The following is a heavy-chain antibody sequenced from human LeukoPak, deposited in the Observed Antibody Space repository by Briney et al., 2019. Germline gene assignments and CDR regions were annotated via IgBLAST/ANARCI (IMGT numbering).Heavy chain of an antibody. CDR1: GFTFSSYA. CDR2: ISGSGGST. V-gene: IGHV3-23*01. D-gene: IGHD6-19*01. CDR3: AKGHTVAGRYYFDY. Sequence: GGSLRLSCAASGFTFSSYAMSWVRQAPGKGLEWVSAISGSGGSTYYADSVKGRFTISRDNSKNTLYLRMNSLRAEDTAVYYCAKGHTVAGRYYFDYWGQGTLVTVSS. J-gene: IGHJ4*02.